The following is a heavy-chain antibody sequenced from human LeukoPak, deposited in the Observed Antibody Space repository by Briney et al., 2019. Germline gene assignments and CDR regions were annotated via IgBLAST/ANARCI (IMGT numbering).Heavy chain of an antibody. V-gene: IGHV3-30*04. CDR3: AGIRMFDP. Sequence: GRSLRLSCAASGYTFSRYAMHWVRQAPGKGLEWVAVISYDGSNKYYADSVKGRFTISRDNSKNTLYLQMNSLRAEDTAVYYCAGIRMFDPWGQGTLVTVSS. J-gene: IGHJ5*02. CDR2: ISYDGSNK. D-gene: IGHD1-14*01. CDR1: GYTFSRYA.